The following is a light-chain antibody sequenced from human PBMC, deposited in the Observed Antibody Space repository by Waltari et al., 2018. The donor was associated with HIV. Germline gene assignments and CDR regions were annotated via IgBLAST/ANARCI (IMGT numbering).Light chain of an antibody. V-gene: IGKV4-1*01. CDR3: QQYYTTPYT. J-gene: IGKJ2*01. Sequence: DIVMTQSPDSLAVSLGERATINCKSTQSVLYSSNNKNYLAWYKQKPGQPPKLLIYWASSRESGVPDRFSGSGSETDFTLTISSLQAEDVAVYYCQQYYTTPYTFGQGTKLEI. CDR1: QSVLYSSNNKNY. CDR2: WAS.